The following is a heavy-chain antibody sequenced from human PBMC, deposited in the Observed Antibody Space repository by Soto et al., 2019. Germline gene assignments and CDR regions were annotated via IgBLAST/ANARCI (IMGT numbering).Heavy chain of an antibody. CDR2: IDPSDSYT. Sequence: GESLKISCKVSGYSFTSYWISWVRQMPGKGLEWMGRIDPSDSYTNYSPSFQGHVTISADKSISTAYLQWSSLKASDTAMYCCARQAEVPAAPDYWGQGTLVNRLL. CDR1: GYSFTSYW. J-gene: IGHJ4*02. V-gene: IGHV5-10-1*01. D-gene: IGHD2-2*01. CDR3: ARQAEVPAAPDY.